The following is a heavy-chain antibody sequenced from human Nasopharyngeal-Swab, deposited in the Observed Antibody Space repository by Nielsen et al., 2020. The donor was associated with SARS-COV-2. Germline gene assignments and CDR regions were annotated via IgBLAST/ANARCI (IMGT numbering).Heavy chain of an antibody. Sequence: ASVKVSCKVSGYTFTNYGIHWVRQAPGQRLEWMGWINPGTVNTKYSQKFQGRVTISRDTSASTAYMELSSLRSEDTAVYYCARAPGVDYYYYMDVWGNGTPVTVSS. V-gene: IGHV1-3*01. J-gene: IGHJ6*03. CDR3: ARAPGVDYYYYMDV. CDR2: INPGTVNT. CDR1: GYTFTNYG.